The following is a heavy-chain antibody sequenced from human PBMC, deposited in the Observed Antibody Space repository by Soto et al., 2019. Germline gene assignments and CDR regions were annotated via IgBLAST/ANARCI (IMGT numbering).Heavy chain of an antibody. V-gene: IGHV4-31*03. J-gene: IGHJ6*02. Sequence: PSETLSLTCTVSVGSISSGGYYWSWIRQHPGKGLEWIGYIYYSGSTYYNPSLKSRITISVDTSKNQFSLKLSSVTAADTAVYYCARYLSYGSGSYPFYYYGMDVWGQGTTVT. CDR1: VGSISSGGYY. D-gene: IGHD3-10*01. CDR3: ARYLSYGSGSYPFYYYGMDV. CDR2: IYYSGST.